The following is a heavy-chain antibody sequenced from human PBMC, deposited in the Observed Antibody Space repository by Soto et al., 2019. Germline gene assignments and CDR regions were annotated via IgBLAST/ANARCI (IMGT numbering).Heavy chain of an antibody. D-gene: IGHD3-22*01. CDR2: INPNSGGT. J-gene: IGHJ3*02. Sequence: ASVKVSCKASGYTFTGYYMHWVRQAPGQGLEWMGWINPNSGGTNYAQKFQGWVTMTRDTSISTAYMELSRLRSDDTAVYYCARSLIVVVSHAFDIWGQGTMVTVSS. V-gene: IGHV1-2*04. CDR1: GYTFTGYY. CDR3: ARSLIVVVSHAFDI.